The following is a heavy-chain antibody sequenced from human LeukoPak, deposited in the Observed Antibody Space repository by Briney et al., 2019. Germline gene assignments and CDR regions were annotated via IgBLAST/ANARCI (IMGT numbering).Heavy chain of an antibody. CDR1: GLTFCDYA. CDR3: TRRRGYSGTYYDAFDI. V-gene: IGHV3-49*03. J-gene: IGHJ3*02. Sequence: GGSLRLSCTGSGLTFCDYAMRWFRQAPGEGLEGGGFIRNKGHGVTTKYAASVKGRFTISRDDSKSIAYLQMNSLKTEDTAVYYCTRRRGYSGTYYDAFDIWGQGTMVTVSS. CDR2: IRNKGHGVTT. D-gene: IGHD1-26*01.